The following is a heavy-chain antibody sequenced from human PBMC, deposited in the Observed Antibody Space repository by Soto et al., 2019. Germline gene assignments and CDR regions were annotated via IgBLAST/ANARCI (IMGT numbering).Heavy chain of an antibody. J-gene: IGHJ6*02. CDR3: ARRKVGATSMVYHYGMDV. D-gene: IGHD1-26*01. CDR1: GGSFSDYY. V-gene: IGHV4-34*01. Sequence: SETLSLTCAVCGGSFSDYYWSWIRQPPGKGLEWIGEINHSGSTNYDPSLKSRVTMSLDTSKNQFSLKLSSVTAADTAVYYCARRKVGATSMVYHYGMDVWGQGTTVT. CDR2: INHSGST.